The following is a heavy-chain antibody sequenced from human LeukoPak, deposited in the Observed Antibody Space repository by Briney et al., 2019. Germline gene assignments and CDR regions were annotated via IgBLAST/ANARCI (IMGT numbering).Heavy chain of an antibody. V-gene: IGHV4-39*02. CDR2: IYYSGST. Sequence: PSETLSLTCTVSGGSTRSGSHYWAWIRQPPGKGLEWIGSIYYSGSTYYNPSLENRVTISIDTSKNHFSLKLSSLSAADTSVYYCAKRDDSGGNLVDLWGQGTLVTVS. CDR1: GGSTRSGSHY. CDR3: AKRDDSGGNLVDL. D-gene: IGHD3-22*01. J-gene: IGHJ4*02.